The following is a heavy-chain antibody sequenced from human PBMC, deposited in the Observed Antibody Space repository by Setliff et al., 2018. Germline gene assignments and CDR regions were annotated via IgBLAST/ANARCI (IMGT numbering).Heavy chain of an antibody. Sequence: ASVKVSCKVSGYTLTELSMHWVRQAPGKGLEWMGGFDPEDGETIYTQKFQGRVTMTEDTSTDTAYMELCSLRSEDTAVYYCATNSGGNTIDAFDIWGQGTMVTVSS. CDR3: ATNSGGNTIDAFDI. CDR2: FDPEDGET. D-gene: IGHD2-15*01. CDR1: GYTLTELS. J-gene: IGHJ3*02. V-gene: IGHV1-24*01.